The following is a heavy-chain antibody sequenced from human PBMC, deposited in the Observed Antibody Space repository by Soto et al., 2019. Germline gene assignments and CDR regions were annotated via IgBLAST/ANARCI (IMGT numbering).Heavy chain of an antibody. CDR2: INQDGSEK. CDR1: GFTFSTYW. CDR3: SRSLDS. J-gene: IGHJ4*02. V-gene: IGHV3-7*01. Sequence: GGSLRLSCAASGFTFSTYWMDWVRQTPGKGLEWVANINQDGSEKNYVDSVKGRFTIYRDNAKNTLYLQMSSLTAEDSALYYCSRSLDSWGQGTLVTVSS.